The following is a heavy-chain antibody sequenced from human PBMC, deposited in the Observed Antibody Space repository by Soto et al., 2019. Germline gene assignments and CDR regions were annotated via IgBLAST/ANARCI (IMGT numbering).Heavy chain of an antibody. CDR1: GGSNSTYY. CDR2: IYASGST. Sequence: QLQLQEPDPGLVKPSATLSLTFTVSGGSNSTYYWSWIRQPDAKGLEWIGRIYASGSTDYNPSLKSRITMSVDTSRMQFSLNLSSVTAADTAVYYCARAESIGARAFADWGQGTLVTVSS. V-gene: IGHV4-4*07. CDR3: ARAESIGARAFAD. J-gene: IGHJ4*02. D-gene: IGHD6-6*01.